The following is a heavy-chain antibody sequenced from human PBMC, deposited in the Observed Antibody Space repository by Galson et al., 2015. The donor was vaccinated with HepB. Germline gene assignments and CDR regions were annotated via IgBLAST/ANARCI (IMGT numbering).Heavy chain of an antibody. V-gene: IGHV3-7*01. CDR3: AKEKAYCGTTCQRQYVFDV. D-gene: IGHD2-21*01. J-gene: IGHJ3*01. CDR1: GLTFNGYW. CDR2: INEDGSHG. Sequence: SLRLSCAVSGLTFNGYWMSWVRQAPGKGLEWVANINEDGSHGNYVDSVKGRFTISRDNDKGLLYLQMNSLRVEDTAIYYCAKEKAYCGTTCQRQYVFDVWGQGKMVTVSS.